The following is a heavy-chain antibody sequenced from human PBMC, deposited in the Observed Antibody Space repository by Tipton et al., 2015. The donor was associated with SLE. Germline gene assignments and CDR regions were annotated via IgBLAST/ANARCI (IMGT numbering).Heavy chain of an antibody. J-gene: IGHJ6*02. D-gene: IGHD3-3*01. CDR2: INPNSGGT. CDR3: AREEGFLEWLPVENYYYYGMDV. CDR1: GYTFTSYD. V-gene: IGHV1-2*06. Sequence: QLVQSGPEVKKPGASVKVSCKASGYTFTSYDINWVRQAPGQGLEWMGRINPNSGGTNYAQKFQGRVTMTRDTSISTAYMELSRLRSDDTAVYYCAREEGFLEWLPVENYYYYGMDVWGQGTTVTVSS.